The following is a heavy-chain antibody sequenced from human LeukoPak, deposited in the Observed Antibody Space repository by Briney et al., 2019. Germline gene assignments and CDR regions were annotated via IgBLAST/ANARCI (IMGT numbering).Heavy chain of an antibody. D-gene: IGHD4-11*01. CDR1: GYTFTNYP. Sequence: GALKVSCKASGYTFTNYPKHWVRQAPGQGLEWMGVIFPGGGVTEYAQKFQGRVTVTRDTSTRTVYMELSSLRSDDTAVYYCAREHPDYHGFDFWGQGTMLSVSS. CDR2: IFPGGGVT. CDR3: AREHPDYHGFDF. V-gene: IGHV1-46*01. J-gene: IGHJ3*01.